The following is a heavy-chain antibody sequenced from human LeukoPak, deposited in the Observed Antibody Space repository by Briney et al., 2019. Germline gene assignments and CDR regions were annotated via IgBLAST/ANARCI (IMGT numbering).Heavy chain of an antibody. V-gene: IGHV3-74*01. CDR2: INTDGSST. J-gene: IGHJ6*03. CDR1: GFTFSSYW. Sequence: GGSQRLSCAASGFTFSSYWMHCVRQAPGKGLVWVSRINTDGSSTSYADSVKGRFTISRDNAKNTLYLQMNSLRAEDTAVYYCASVFNYDFWSGYYKDYYYYYMDVWGKGTTVTVSS. CDR3: ASVFNYDFWSGYYKDYYYYYMDV. D-gene: IGHD3-3*01.